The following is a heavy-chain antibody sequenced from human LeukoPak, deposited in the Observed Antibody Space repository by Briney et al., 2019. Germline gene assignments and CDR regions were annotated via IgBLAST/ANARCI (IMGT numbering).Heavy chain of an antibody. CDR2: IRYDGSNK. D-gene: IGHD6-6*01. CDR1: GFTFSSYG. J-gene: IGHJ4*02. CDR3: ARAYSSSSLNFDY. V-gene: IGHV3-30*02. Sequence: GGSLRLSCAASGFTFSSYGMHWVRQAPGKGLEWVAFIRYDGSNKYYADSVKGRFTISRDNSKNTLYLQMNSLRAEDTAVYYCARAYSSSSLNFDYWGQGTLVTVSS.